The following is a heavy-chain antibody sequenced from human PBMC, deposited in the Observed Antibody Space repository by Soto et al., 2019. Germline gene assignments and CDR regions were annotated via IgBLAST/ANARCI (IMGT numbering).Heavy chain of an antibody. V-gene: IGHV3-7*01. J-gene: IGHJ4*02. D-gene: IGHD3-10*01. CDR2: INQDGSQR. CDR3: GRTGDDY. Sequence: EVQLVDSGGGLVQPGGSLRLSCAASGFTFTGFWMAWVRQAPGKGLEWVANINQDGSQRYYMDSVKGRFTISRDNAEKSLYLQMNSLRAEDTAVYYCGRTGDDYWGQGTLVTVSS. CDR1: GFTFTGFW.